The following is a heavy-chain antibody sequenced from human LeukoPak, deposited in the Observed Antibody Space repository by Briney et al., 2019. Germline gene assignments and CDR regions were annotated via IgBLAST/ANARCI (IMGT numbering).Heavy chain of an antibody. V-gene: IGHV3-23*01. D-gene: IGHD2-2*01. CDR3: AIDQRTSSIKGAFDI. Sequence: GGSLRLSCAASGFTFSSYAMTWVRQAPGKGLEWVSGISASGGSTYYAASEKGRFTVSRDKSRNTLSLQVDSLGAEDTAVYYCAIDQRTSSIKGAFDIWGQGTMVTVSS. CDR1: GFTFSSYA. J-gene: IGHJ3*02. CDR2: ISASGGST.